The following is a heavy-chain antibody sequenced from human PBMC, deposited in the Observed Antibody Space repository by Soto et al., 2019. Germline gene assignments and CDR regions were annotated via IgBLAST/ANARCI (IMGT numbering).Heavy chain of an antibody. J-gene: IGHJ4*02. CDR3: ARGGYFDSSNYLAY. CDR1: GYTFTSYG. V-gene: IGHV1-3*01. Sequence: VASVKVSCKASGYTFTSYGINWVRQAPGRGLEWMGWINPGNGNTKYSQQFQGRVIIDRDTSASTAYMELSSLRSEDTAVYYCARGGYFDSSNYLAYWGLGTPVTVSS. D-gene: IGHD3-22*01. CDR2: INPGNGNT.